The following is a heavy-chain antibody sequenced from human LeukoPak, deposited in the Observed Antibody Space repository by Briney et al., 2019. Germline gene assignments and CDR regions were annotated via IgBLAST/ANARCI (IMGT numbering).Heavy chain of an antibody. V-gene: IGHV1-2*02. CDR3: ARDMGRYSGYDYDY. CDR2: IHPNTGAT. CDR1: GYTFTDYY. J-gene: IGHJ4*02. D-gene: IGHD5-12*01. Sequence: ASVKVSCKTSGYTFTDYYLHWVRQAPGQGLEWVGWIHPNTGATHHAQKFQGRPTMTRGTSISTVYMELTRLRSDDTAVYYCARDMGRYSGYDYDYWGQGTLVTASS.